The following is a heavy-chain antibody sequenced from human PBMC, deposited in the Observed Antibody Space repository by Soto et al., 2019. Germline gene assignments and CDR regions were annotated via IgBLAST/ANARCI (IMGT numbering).Heavy chain of an antibody. J-gene: IGHJ4*02. CDR1: GFTFSSYA. D-gene: IGHD4-17*01. CDR3: AKDNRRYGENDY. CDR2: ISGSGGST. Sequence: GVSLRLSFQTSGFTFSSYALSWIRQAPGKGLEWVSAISGSGGSTYYTDSVKGRFTISRDNSKNTLYLQMNSLRAEDTAVYYCAKDNRRYGENDYWGQGA. V-gene: IGHV3-23*01.